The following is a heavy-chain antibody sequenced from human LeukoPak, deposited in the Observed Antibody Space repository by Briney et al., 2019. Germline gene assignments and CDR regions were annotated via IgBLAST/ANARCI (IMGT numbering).Heavy chain of an antibody. CDR1: GFAFSDYS. V-gene: IGHV3-23*01. CDR2: VSASGAST. Sequence: PGGSLRLSCAASGFAFSDYSMSWVRQAPGKGLEWVSAVSASGASTYYADSMEGRFSISRENSNRPLYRQMNSLRAEDTAIYYCAKAGSRQLEDYWGQGTLVTISS. CDR3: AKAGSRQLEDY. D-gene: IGHD1-1*01. J-gene: IGHJ4*02.